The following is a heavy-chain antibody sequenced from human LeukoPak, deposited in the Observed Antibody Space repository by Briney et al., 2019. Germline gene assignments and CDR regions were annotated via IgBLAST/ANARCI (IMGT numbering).Heavy chain of an antibody. D-gene: IGHD6-13*01. CDR3: ARGGHSSSWYRRNWFDP. CDR2: INHSGST. J-gene: IGHJ5*02. V-gene: IGHV4-34*01. Sequence: SETLSLTCAVYGGSFSGYYWSWIRQPPGKGLEWIGEINHSGSTNYNPSLKSRVTISVDTPKNQFSLKLSSVTAADTAVYYCARGGHSSSWYRRNWFDPWGQGTLVTVSS. CDR1: GGSFSGYY.